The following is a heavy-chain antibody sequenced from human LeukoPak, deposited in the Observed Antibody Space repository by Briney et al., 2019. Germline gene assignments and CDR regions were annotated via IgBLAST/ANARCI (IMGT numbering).Heavy chain of an antibody. CDR2: ISYIGST. CDR1: GGSIGSHY. V-gene: IGHV4-59*11. CDR3: ARGASWLLGYFDY. Sequence: SETLSLTCSVSGGSIGSHYWTWIRQPPGKGLEWVGYISYIGSTNYNHSLKSRVTISVDTSKNQFSLKLSSVTAADTAVYYCARGASWLLGYFDYWGQGTLVTVSS. D-gene: IGHD5-12*01. J-gene: IGHJ4*02.